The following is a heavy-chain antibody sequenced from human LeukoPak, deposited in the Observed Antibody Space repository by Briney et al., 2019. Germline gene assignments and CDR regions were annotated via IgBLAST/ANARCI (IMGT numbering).Heavy chain of an antibody. D-gene: IGHD1-1*01. CDR1: GFTFNSHD. J-gene: IGHJ3*02. V-gene: IGHV3-23*01. CDR3: AKGSQESPRTILDAFDI. Sequence: ARGSLRLSCAASGFTFNSHDMSWVRQAPGKGLEWVSTLSGSAFTYYADSVKGRFTISRDTSKNTLFLDMNTLRGEDTAVYYCAKGSQESPRTILDAFDIWGQGTMVSVSS. CDR2: LSGSAFT.